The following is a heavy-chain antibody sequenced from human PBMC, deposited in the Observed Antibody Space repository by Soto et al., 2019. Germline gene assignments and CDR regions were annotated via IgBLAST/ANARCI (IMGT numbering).Heavy chain of an antibody. D-gene: IGHD3-9*01. CDR3: ARDGYYAMLTGYYSGRVDY. J-gene: IGHJ4*02. CDR2: ISAYNGNT. CDR1: GYTFTSYG. V-gene: IGHV1-18*01. Sequence: ASVKVSCKASGYTFTSYGISWVRQAPGQGLEWMGWISAYNGNTNYAQKLQGRVTMTTDTSTSTAYMELRSLRSDDTAVYYCARDGYYAMLTGYYSGRVDYWGQGTLVTVSS.